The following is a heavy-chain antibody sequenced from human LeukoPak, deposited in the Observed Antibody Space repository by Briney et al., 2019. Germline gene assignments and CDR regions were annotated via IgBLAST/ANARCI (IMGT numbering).Heavy chain of an antibody. CDR3: AKPQGDIVVVPAAPPYYYYYYYMDV. J-gene: IGHJ6*03. CDR1: GFTFSSYG. Sequence: PGRSLRLSCAASGFTFSSYGMHWVRQAPGKGLEWVAFIRYDGSNKYYADSVKGRFTISRDNSKNTLYLQMNSLRAEDTAVYYCAKPQGDIVVVPAAPPYYYYYYYMDVWGKGTTITVSS. CDR2: IRYDGSNK. V-gene: IGHV3-30*02. D-gene: IGHD2-2*01.